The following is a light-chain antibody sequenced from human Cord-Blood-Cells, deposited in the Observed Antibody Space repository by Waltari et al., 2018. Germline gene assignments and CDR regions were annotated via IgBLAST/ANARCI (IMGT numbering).Light chain of an antibody. Sequence: DIQMTQSPSSLSASVGDRVTITCPASQSISSYLNWYQQKPGKAPKLLIYAASSLQSGVPTRFSGRGSGTDFTLTISSLQPEDFATYYCQQSYSTPPTFGQGTKVEIK. CDR2: AAS. CDR3: QQSYSTPPT. V-gene: IGKV1-39*01. J-gene: IGKJ1*01. CDR1: QSISSY.